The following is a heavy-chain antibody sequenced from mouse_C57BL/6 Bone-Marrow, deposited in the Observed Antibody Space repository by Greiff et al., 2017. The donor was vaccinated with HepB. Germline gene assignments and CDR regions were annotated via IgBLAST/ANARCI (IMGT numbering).Heavy chain of an antibody. CDR3: ARGGITTVVYWYFDV. CDR1: GYSFTGYY. V-gene: IGHV1-42*01. Sequence: EVQLQQSGPELVKPGASVKISCKASGYSFTGYYMNWVKQSPEKSLEWIGEINPSTGGTTYNQKFKAKATLTVDKSSSTAYMQLKSLTSEDSAVYYCARGGITTVVYWYFDVWGTGTTVTVSS. D-gene: IGHD1-1*01. J-gene: IGHJ1*03. CDR2: INPSTGGT.